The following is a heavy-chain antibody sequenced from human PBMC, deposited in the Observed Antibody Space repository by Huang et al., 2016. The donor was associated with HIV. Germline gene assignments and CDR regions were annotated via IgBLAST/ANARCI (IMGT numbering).Heavy chain of an antibody. Sequence: EVQLVQSGVEVKKPGESLKISCKGSGFSFTSYWIGWVRQMPGKGLEWMGIIFPGNSNTFYSPAFQVQVTISADKYTRTAYLQWSSLKASDSAIYYGAIHDSNDFTFDDWGQGTLVAVSS. CDR1: GFSFTSYW. V-gene: IGHV5-51*03. D-gene: IGHD5-18*01. CDR3: AIHDSNDFTFDD. CDR2: IFPGNSNT. J-gene: IGHJ4*02.